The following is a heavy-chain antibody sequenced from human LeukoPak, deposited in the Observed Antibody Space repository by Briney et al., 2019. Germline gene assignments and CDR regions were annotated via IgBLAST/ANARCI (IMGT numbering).Heavy chain of an antibody. J-gene: IGHJ4*02. CDR1: GFTFGDYA. D-gene: IGHD1-20*01. CDR3: TRSVYNWNDHFDY. Sequence: GGSLRLSCTASGFTFGDYAMSWFRQAPGKGLEWVGFIRSKAYGGTTEYAASVKGRFTISRDDSKSIAYLQMNSLKTEDTAVYYCTRSVYNWNDHFDYWGQGTLVTVSS. CDR2: IRSKAYGGTT. V-gene: IGHV3-49*03.